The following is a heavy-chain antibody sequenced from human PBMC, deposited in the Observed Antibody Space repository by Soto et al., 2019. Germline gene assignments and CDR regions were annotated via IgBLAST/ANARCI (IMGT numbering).Heavy chain of an antibody. CDR3: ARDLAPDYDFWSGYFGFDY. CDR2: ISSSSSYI. CDR1: GFTFSSYG. V-gene: IGHV3-21*01. J-gene: IGHJ4*02. Sequence: GGSLRLSCAASGFTFSSYGMNWVRQAPGKGLEWVSSISSSSSYIYYADSVKGRFTISRDNAKNSLYLQMNSLRAEDTAVYYCARDLAPDYDFWSGYFGFDYWGQGTQVTVSS. D-gene: IGHD3-3*01.